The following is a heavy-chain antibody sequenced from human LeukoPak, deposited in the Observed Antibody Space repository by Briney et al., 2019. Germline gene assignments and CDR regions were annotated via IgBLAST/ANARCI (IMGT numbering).Heavy chain of an antibody. V-gene: IGHV3-21*01. CDR1: GFTFSSYS. CDR3: ARAAPVYYGMDV. CDR2: ISSSSSYI. J-gene: IGHJ6*02. Sequence: GGSLRLSCAASGFTFSSYSMNWVRQAPGKGLGWVSSISSSSSYIYYADSVKGRFTISRDNAKNSLYLQMNSLRAEDTAVYYCARAAPVYYGMDVWGQGTTVTVSS.